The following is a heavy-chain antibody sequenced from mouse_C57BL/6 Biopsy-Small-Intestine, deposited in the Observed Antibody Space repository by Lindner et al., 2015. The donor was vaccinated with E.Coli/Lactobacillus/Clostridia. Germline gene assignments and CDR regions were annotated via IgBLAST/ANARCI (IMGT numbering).Heavy chain of an antibody. CDR3: ARVRLRRGDYAMDY. J-gene: IGHJ4*01. Sequence: VQLQESGTELVKPGASVKLSCKASGYTFTSYWMHWVKQRPGQGLEWIGNINPSNGGTNYNEKFKSKATLTVDKSSSTAYMQLSSLTSEDTAVYYCARVRLRRGDYAMDYWGQGTSVTVSS. D-gene: IGHD2-4*01. V-gene: IGHV1-53*01. CDR1: GYTFTSYW. CDR2: INPSNGGT.